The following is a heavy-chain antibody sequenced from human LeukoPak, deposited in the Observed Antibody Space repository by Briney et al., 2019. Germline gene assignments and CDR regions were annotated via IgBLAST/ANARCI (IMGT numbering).Heavy chain of an antibody. J-gene: IGHJ4*02. CDR1: SGSISNYF. V-gene: IGHV4-59*01. CDR3: ARAYCSSTSCYPHFDY. CDR2: IYSSGST. D-gene: IGHD2-2*01. Sequence: SETLSLTCTDSSGSISNYFWSWIRQPPGKGLEWIGYIYSSGSTNYNPSLKSRVTISVDTSKNQFSLKLSSVTAADTAVYYCARAYCSSTSCYPHFDYWGQGTLVTVSS.